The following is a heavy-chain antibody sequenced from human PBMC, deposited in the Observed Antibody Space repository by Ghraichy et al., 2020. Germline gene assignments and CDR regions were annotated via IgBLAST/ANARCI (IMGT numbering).Heavy chain of an antibody. CDR1: GFTFSSYS. CDR3: ARTKGGSSTSNHDWYFDL. Sequence: WGSLRLSCAASGFTFSSYSMNWVRQAPGKGLEWVSSISSSSSYIYYADSVKGRFTISRDNAKNSLYLQMNSLRAEDTAVYYCARTKGGSSTSNHDWYFDLWGRGTLVTVSS. V-gene: IGHV3-21*01. D-gene: IGHD2-2*01. J-gene: IGHJ2*01. CDR2: ISSSSSYI.